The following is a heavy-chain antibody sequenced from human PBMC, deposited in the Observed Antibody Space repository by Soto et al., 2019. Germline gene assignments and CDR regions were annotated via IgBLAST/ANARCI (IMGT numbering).Heavy chain of an antibody. Sequence: QVQLQQWGAGLLKPSETLSLTCAVYGGSFSGYYWSWIRQPPGKGLEWIGEIKHSGSTNYNPSLKRRVTISVDAPKNQCFLKLVSVTAAATAVYYCARGIVVVRDAMLTVDYWGQGTLVTVSS. D-gene: IGHD2-2*01. J-gene: IGHJ4*02. CDR3: ARGIVVVRDAMLTVDY. V-gene: IGHV4-34*01. CDR1: GGSFSGYY. CDR2: IKHSGST.